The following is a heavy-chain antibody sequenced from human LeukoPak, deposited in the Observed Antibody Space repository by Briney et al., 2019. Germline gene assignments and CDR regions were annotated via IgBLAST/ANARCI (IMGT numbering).Heavy chain of an antibody. D-gene: IGHD1-1*01. Sequence: PGGSLRLSCAASGFTFSSYDMSWVRQAPGKGLEWVSGISGSGSSTYYADSVKGRFTISRDNSKSTLYLQMNSLRAEDTAVYYCAKGANWNFRTADRLDPWGQGTLVTVSS. CDR2: ISGSGSST. V-gene: IGHV3-23*01. CDR3: AKGANWNFRTADRLDP. CDR1: GFTFSSYD. J-gene: IGHJ5*02.